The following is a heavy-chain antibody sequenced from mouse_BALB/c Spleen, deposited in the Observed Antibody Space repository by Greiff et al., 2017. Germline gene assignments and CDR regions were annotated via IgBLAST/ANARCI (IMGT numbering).Heavy chain of an antibody. Sequence: QLVESGGGLVQPGGSRKLSCAASGFTFSSFGMHWVRQAPEKGLEWVAYISSGSSTIYYADTVKGRFTISRDNPKNTLFLQMTSLRSEDTAMYYCARGGYYGNYEKGYYAMDYWGQGTSVTVSS. CDR1: GFTFSSFG. V-gene: IGHV5-17*02. J-gene: IGHJ4*01. D-gene: IGHD2-1*01. CDR3: ARGGYYGNYEKGYYAMDY. CDR2: ISSGSSTI.